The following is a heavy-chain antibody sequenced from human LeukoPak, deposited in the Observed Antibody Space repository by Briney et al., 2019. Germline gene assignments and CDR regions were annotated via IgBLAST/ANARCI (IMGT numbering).Heavy chain of an antibody. Sequence: SETLSLTCSVSGGSISNYYWSWIRQPPGKGLEWIGYNYYSGTTNSNPSLKSRVTISVDTSKNQFSLNLSSVTAADTAVYYCARHHLGLALDDAFDIWGQGTMVTVSS. D-gene: IGHD6-13*01. CDR2: NYYSGTT. CDR1: GGSISNYY. V-gene: IGHV4-59*08. CDR3: ARHHLGLALDDAFDI. J-gene: IGHJ3*02.